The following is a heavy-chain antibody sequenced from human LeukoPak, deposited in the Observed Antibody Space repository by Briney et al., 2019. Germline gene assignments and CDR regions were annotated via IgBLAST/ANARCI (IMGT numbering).Heavy chain of an antibody. D-gene: IGHD4-17*01. V-gene: IGHV3-43*02. CDR3: AKDWNGDYVIDY. CDR1: GFNFDDYA. J-gene: IGHJ4*02. CDR2: ISGDGGST. Sequence: RSGGSLRLSCAASGFNFDDYAIHWVRQAPGKRLEWVSLISGDGGSTYYADSVKGRFTISRDNSKNSLYLQMNSLRTEDTALYYCAKDWNGDYVIDYWGQGTLVTVSS.